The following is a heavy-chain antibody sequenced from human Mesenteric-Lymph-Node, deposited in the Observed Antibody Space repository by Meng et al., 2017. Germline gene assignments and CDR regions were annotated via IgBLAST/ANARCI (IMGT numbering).Heavy chain of an antibody. CDR3: ARVPGYGDYVSAFDI. CDR1: GYSFTGYY. V-gene: IGHV1-2*06. CDR2: INPNSGGT. J-gene: IGHJ3*02. D-gene: IGHD4-17*01. Sequence: ASVKVSCKASGYSFTGYYMHWVRQAPGQGLEWMGRINPNSGGTNYAQKFQGRVTMTRDTSISTAYMELSRLRSDDTAVYYCARVPGYGDYVSAFDIWGQGTMVTVSS.